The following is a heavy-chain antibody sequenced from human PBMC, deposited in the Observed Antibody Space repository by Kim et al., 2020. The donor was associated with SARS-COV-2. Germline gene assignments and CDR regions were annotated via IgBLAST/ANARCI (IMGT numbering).Heavy chain of an antibody. J-gene: IGHJ4*02. Sequence: SVKVSCKASGGTFSSYAISWVRQARGQGLEWMGGIIPIFGTANHAQKFQGRVTITADESTSTAYMELSSLRSEDTAVYYCARDHDYGDYGDYWGQGTLVTVSS. CDR3: ARDHDYGDYGDY. D-gene: IGHD4-17*01. CDR1: GGTFSSYA. CDR2: IIPIFGTA. V-gene: IGHV1-69*13.